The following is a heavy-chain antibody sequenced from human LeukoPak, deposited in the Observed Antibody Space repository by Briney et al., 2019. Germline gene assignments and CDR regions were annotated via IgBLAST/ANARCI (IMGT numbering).Heavy chain of an antibody. CDR2: IGGGGSDT. CDR3: AKSRDFDSVVVTAFDY. CDR1: GFNFWNTD. D-gene: IGHD2-21*02. J-gene: IGHJ4*02. Sequence: PGGSLRLSCAVAGFNFWNTDMSWVRQAPGKGLEWVSTIGGGGSDTKYADSVKGRFTFSRDNCKNTLYLQMNSLRAEDTAVYCCAKSRDFDSVVVTAFDYWGRGTLVTVSS. V-gene: IGHV3-23*01.